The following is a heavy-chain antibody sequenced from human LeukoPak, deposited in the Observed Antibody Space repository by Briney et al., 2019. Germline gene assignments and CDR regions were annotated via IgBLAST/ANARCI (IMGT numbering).Heavy chain of an antibody. V-gene: IGHV4-39*01. CDR2: IYYSRSP. J-gene: IGHJ3*02. Sequence: ASETLSLTCTVSGGSVSNSNYCWRWIRQPPGKQLEWIGSIYYSRSPLYNPSLKSRVTISVDTSKNRFSLKLSSVTAADTAVYYCARPLDCNYGGTAFDIWGQGTMVTVSS. CDR3: ARPLDCNYGGTAFDI. D-gene: IGHD4-23*01. CDR1: GGSVSNSNYC.